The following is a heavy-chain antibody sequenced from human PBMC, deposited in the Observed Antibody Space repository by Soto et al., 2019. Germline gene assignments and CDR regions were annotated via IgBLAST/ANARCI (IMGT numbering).Heavy chain of an antibody. D-gene: IGHD3-3*01. CDR2: MNPNSGNT. CDR3: ARGTPSLRFLEWLPMDV. Sequence: QVQLVQSGAEVKKPGASVKVSCKASGYTFTSYDINWVRQATGQGLEWMGWMNPNSGNTGYAQKVQGRVTMTRNTSISTAYMELSSLRSEDTAVYYCARGTPSLRFLEWLPMDVWGQGTTVTVSS. CDR1: GYTFTSYD. V-gene: IGHV1-8*01. J-gene: IGHJ6*02.